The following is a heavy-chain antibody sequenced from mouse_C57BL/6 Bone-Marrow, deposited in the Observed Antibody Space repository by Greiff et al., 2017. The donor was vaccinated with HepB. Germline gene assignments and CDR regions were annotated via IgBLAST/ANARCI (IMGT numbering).Heavy chain of an antibody. CDR3: ARHYYGSREGYFDY. J-gene: IGHJ2*01. V-gene: IGHV5-15*01. Sequence: EVQLVESGGGLVQPGGSLKLSCAASGFTFSDYGMAWVRQAPRKGPEWVAFISNLAYSIYYADTVTGRFTISRENAKNTLYLEMSSLRSEDTAMYYCARHYYGSREGYFDYWGQGTTLTVSS. CDR2: ISNLAYSI. CDR1: GFTFSDYG. D-gene: IGHD1-1*01.